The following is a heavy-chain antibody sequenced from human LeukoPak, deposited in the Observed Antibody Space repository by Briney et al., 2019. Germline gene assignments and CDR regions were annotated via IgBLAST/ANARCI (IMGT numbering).Heavy chain of an antibody. Sequence: PGGSLRLSCAASGFTFITYSMSWVRQAPGEGLEWVSTVNPSGVSTYYADSVKGRFTISRDNSVNTVYLQMNSLRAEDTAVYYGAKDRAEPPGADWAQEFLVPVSS. CDR2: VNPSGVST. J-gene: IGHJ4*02. V-gene: IGHV3-23*01. CDR1: GFTFITYS. D-gene: IGHD1-14*01. CDR3: AKDRAEPPGAD.